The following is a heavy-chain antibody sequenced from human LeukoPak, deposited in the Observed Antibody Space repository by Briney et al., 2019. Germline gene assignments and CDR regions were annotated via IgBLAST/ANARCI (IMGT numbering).Heavy chain of an antibody. CDR3: ARSGIQLWLPEN. D-gene: IGHD5-18*01. CDR1: GGSISSGGYH. J-gene: IGHJ4*02. V-gene: IGHV4-31*03. Sequence: SETLSLTCTVSGGSISSGGYHWSWIRQHPGKGLEWIGYIYYSGSTYYNPSLKSRVTISVDTSKNQFSLKLSSVTAADTAVYYCARSGIQLWLPENWGQGTLVTVSS. CDR2: IYYSGST.